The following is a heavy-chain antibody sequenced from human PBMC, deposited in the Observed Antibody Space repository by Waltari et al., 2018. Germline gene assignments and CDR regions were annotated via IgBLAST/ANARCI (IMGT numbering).Heavy chain of an antibody. CDR3: AREWGVMVGTAGFYFDY. J-gene: IGHJ4*02. CDR2: SSSGSSYI. Sequence: EVQLVGSGGGLVKPGGSLRLSCAASGCTFSSYTMNWCRQAPGKGLAWVSSSSSGSSYIYYADSVKGRFTISRDNAKNSLYLQMNSLRVEDTAVYYCAREWGVMVGTAGFYFDYWGQGALVTVSS. CDR1: GCTFSSYT. D-gene: IGHD2-15*01. V-gene: IGHV3-21*01.